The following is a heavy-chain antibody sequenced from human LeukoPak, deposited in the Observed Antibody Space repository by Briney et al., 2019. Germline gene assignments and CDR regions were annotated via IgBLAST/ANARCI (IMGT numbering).Heavy chain of an antibody. CDR3: AKDQYSSGWYFDY. J-gene: IGHJ4*02. Sequence: GGSLRLSCAASGFTFSSYAMSWVRQAPGKGLEWVSGISDDSGSTYYADSVRGRFTISRDNSKNTLYLQMNSLGVEDTAIYYCAKDQYSSGWYFDYWGQGTRVTVSS. V-gene: IGHV3-23*01. D-gene: IGHD6-19*01. CDR1: GFTFSSYA. CDR2: ISDDSGST.